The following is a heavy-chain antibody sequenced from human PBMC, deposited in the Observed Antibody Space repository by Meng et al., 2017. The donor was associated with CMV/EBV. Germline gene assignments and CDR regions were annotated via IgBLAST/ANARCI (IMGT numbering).Heavy chain of an antibody. CDR3: ARVGRTSCYDY. Sequence: VHLQERGPELVNPSHALTLTCTVSGGSISSGDYYWSWIRQPPGKGLECIGYIYYSGSTYYNPSLKSRVTISVDTSKNQFSLKLSSVTAADTAVYYCARVGRTSCYDYWGQGTLVTVSS. J-gene: IGHJ4*02. V-gene: IGHV4-30-4*08. CDR2: IYYSGST. D-gene: IGHD2-2*01. CDR1: GGSISSGDYY.